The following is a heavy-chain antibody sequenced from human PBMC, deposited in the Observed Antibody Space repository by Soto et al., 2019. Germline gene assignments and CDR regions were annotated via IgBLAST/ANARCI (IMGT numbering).Heavy chain of an antibody. CDR2: ISGSGGRT. J-gene: IGHJ4*02. CDR3: VAGIAVGVFDY. CDR1: GFTFSSYA. V-gene: IGHV3-23*01. D-gene: IGHD2-8*01. Sequence: EVQLLESGGGLVQPGGSLRLSCAASGFTFSSYAMSWVRQAPGKGLEWVSAISGSGGRTYYADSVKGRFTISRDNSKNTLYLQMNSLRAEDTAVYYCVAGIAVGVFDYWGQGTLVTVSS.